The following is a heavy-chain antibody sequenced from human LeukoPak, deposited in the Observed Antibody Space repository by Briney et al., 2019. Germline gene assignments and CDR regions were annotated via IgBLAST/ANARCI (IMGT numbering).Heavy chain of an antibody. CDR1: GCAFNGQY. V-gene: IGHV1-2*02. CDR2: VQPSSVAT. J-gene: IGHJ4*02. CDR3: AREGKNTVATSPNKGFAF. D-gene: IGHD4-11*01. Sequence: ASVKVSCKASGCAFNGQYMQWLGQAPGQAREWVGWVQPSSVATAPAQTFQGRLNVTSATSITTVSMPLSRLTFADTAVYYCAREGKNTVATSPNKGFAFWGQGTLVTVSS.